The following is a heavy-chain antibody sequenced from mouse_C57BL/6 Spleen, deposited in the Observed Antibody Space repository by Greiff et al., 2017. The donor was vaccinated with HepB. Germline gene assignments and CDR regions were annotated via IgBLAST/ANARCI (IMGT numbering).Heavy chain of an antibody. J-gene: IGHJ4*01. V-gene: IGHV1-82*01. D-gene: IGHD2-2*01. Sequence: QVQLKESGPELVKPGASVKISCKASGYAFSSSWMNWVKQRPGKGLEWIGDIYPGSGSTNYNEKFKSKATLTVDTSSSTAYMQLSSLTSEDSAVYYCAWLRRDYYAMDYWGQGTSVTVSS. CDR3: AWLRRDYYAMDY. CDR1: GYAFSSSW. CDR2: IYPGSGST.